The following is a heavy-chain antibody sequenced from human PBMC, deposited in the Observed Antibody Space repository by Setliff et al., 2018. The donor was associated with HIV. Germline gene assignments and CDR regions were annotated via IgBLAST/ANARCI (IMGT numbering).Heavy chain of an antibody. CDR1: GGSINRGTYY. Sequence: SETLSLTCSVSGGSINRGTYYWTWIRQSAGKGLEWIGHIYITGDTDYNPSLKSRVTISVDTVYLELRSLASDDTAIYYCAREAPRYASGAFDMWGLGTMVTVSS. D-gene: IGHD3-10*01. J-gene: IGHJ3*02. V-gene: IGHV4-61*09. CDR3: AREAPRYASGAFDM. CDR2: IYITGDT.